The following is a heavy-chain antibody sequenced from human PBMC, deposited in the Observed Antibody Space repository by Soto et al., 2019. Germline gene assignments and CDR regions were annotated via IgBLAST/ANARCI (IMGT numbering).Heavy chain of an antibody. D-gene: IGHD4-17*01. CDR1: GGSISSGGYS. CDR3: ASGPIGDYTDGFDY. J-gene: IGHJ4*02. V-gene: IGHV4-30-2*01. Sequence: QLQLQESGAGQVKPSQTLSLTCAVSGGSISSGGYSWSWIRRPPGKGLEWIGYIYHSGSTYYNPSLKSRVTISVDRSKNQFSLKLSSVTAADTAVYYCASGPIGDYTDGFDYWGQGTLVTVSS. CDR2: IYHSGST.